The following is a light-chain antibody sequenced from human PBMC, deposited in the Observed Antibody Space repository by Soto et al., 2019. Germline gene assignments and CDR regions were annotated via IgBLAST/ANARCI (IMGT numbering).Light chain of an antibody. CDR3: SSYTLSDTLVV. Sequence: QSALTQPASVSGSPGQSITISCTGSSSDVGGYNYVSWYQQHPGKAPKLMIYEVSNRPSGVSDRFSGSKSGNTASLTISGLQAEDEADYYCSSYTLSDTLVVFGGGTKLTVL. V-gene: IGLV2-14*01. CDR1: SSDVGGYNY. CDR2: EVS. J-gene: IGLJ2*01.